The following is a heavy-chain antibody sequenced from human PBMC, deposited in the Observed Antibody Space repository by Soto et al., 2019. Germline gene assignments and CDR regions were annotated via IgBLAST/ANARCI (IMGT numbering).Heavy chain of an antibody. D-gene: IGHD2-21*02. Sequence: SETLSLTCIVSGGSISSSSYYWVWIRHPPEKGLEWIGSIYYSGSTYYNPSLKSRVSISVDTSKNQFSLKLSSVTAADTAVYYCARRSGVTGNDMDVWGQGTTVTVSS. J-gene: IGHJ6*02. V-gene: IGHV4-39*01. CDR2: IYYSGST. CDR1: GGSISSSSYY. CDR3: ARRSGVTGNDMDV.